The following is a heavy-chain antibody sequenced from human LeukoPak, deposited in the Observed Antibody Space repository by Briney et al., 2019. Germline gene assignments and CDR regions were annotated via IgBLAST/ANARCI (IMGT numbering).Heavy chain of an antibody. J-gene: IGHJ5*02. CDR3: ARDPEYKVTTVTTTINWFDP. Sequence: SETLSLTCTVSGGSISSGSYYWSWIRQPAGKGLEWIGRIYTSGSTNYNPSLKSRVTISVDTSKNQFSLKLSSVTAADTAVYYCARDPEYKVTTVTTTINWFDPWGQGTLVTVSS. V-gene: IGHV4-61*02. CDR1: GGSISSGSYY. CDR2: IYTSGST. D-gene: IGHD4-17*01.